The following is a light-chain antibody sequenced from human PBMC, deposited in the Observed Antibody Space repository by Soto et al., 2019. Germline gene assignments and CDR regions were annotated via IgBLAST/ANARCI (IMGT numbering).Light chain of an antibody. Sequence: DIQMTQSPSILSASVGDRVTITCRASQTINVWLAWYQQRPGEAPKLLIYDASTLESGVPSRFSGSGSGTEFTLTISSLQPVDLATYYCQQYNSDPWTFGQGTKVDLK. CDR2: DAS. CDR3: QQYNSDPWT. V-gene: IGKV1-5*01. CDR1: QTINVW. J-gene: IGKJ1*01.